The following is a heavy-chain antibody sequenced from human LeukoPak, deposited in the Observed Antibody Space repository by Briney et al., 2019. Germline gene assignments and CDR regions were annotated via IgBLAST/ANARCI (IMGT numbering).Heavy chain of an antibody. CDR3: ASMRSSSWSKYYFDY. J-gene: IGHJ4*02. Sequence: SSETLSLTCAVSGGSISSSNWWSWVRQPPGKGLEWIGYIYYSGSTNYNPSLKSRVTISVDTSKNQFSLKLSSVTAADTAVYYCASMRSSSWSKYYFDYWGQGTLVTVSS. CDR2: IYYSGST. CDR1: GGSISSSNW. V-gene: IGHV4-4*02. D-gene: IGHD6-13*01.